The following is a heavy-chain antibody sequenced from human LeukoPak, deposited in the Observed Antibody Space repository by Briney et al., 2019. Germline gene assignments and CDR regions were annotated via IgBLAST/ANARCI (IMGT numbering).Heavy chain of an antibody. D-gene: IGHD3-3*01. CDR1: EFTFSSFA. V-gene: IGHV3-30-3*01. CDR2: ISYDGNSK. J-gene: IGHJ6*02. CDR3: AREVPIFGVLTPDV. Sequence: PGGSLRLSCAASEFTFSSFALHWVRQAPGEGLEWVAVISYDGNSKYYTDSVKGRFTISRDNSKNTLYLQMNSLRSEDTAVYYCAREVPIFGVLTPDVWGQGTTVTVSS.